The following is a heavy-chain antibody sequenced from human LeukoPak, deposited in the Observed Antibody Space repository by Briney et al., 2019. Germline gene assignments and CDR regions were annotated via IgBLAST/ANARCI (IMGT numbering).Heavy chain of an antibody. J-gene: IGHJ5*02. D-gene: IGHD2-15*01. CDR1: GGSISSYY. CDR3: ARVVVVAARGDWFDP. V-gene: IGHV4-59*01. CDR2: IYYSGST. Sequence: SETLSLTCTVSGGSISSYYWSWIRQPPGKGLEWIGYIYYSGSTNYNPSLKSRVTISVDTSKNQFSLKLSSVTAADTAVYYCARVVVVAARGDWFDPWGQGTLATVSS.